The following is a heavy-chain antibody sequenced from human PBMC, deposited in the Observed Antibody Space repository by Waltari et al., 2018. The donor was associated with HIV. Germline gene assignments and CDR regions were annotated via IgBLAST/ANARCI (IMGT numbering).Heavy chain of an antibody. CDR3: ARDLPITMGRRGNYGMDV. CDR2: INPNSGGT. V-gene: IGHV1-2*02. J-gene: IGHJ6*02. D-gene: IGHD3-10*01. Sequence: QVQLVQSGAEVKKPGASVKVSCKASGYTFTAYYMHWVRQAPGQGLEWMGWINPNSGGTNYAQKFQGRVTMTRDTSISTAYMELSRLRSDDTAVYYCARDLPITMGRRGNYGMDVWGQGTTVTVSS. CDR1: GYTFTAYY.